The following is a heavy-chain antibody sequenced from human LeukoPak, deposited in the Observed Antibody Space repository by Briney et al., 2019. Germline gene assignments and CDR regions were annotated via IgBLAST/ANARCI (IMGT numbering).Heavy chain of an antibody. J-gene: IGHJ4*02. CDR3: AGNYYDSSGYYYFDY. CDR1: GGSISSGSYY. D-gene: IGHD3-22*01. Sequence: SETLSLTCTVSGGSISSGSYYWSWIRQPAGKGLEWIGRIYTSGSTNYNPSLKSRVTISVDTSKNQFSLKPSSVTAAHPAVSYRAGNYYDSSGYYYFDYWGQGTLVTVSS. CDR2: IYTSGST. V-gene: IGHV4-61*02.